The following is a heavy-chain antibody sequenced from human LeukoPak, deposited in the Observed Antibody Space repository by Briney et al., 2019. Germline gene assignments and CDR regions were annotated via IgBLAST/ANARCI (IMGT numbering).Heavy chain of an antibody. D-gene: IGHD2-2*01. CDR2: IYYSGRT. Sequence: SETLSLTCTGSGGSISSGGYYWSWIRQHPGKGLEWIGYIYYSGRTYYNPSLKSRVTISVDTSKNQFSLKLSSLTAADTAVYYCARDCSSTSCYYAFDIWGQGTMVTVSS. CDR3: ARDCSSTSCYYAFDI. J-gene: IGHJ3*02. CDR1: GGSISSGGYY. V-gene: IGHV4-31*03.